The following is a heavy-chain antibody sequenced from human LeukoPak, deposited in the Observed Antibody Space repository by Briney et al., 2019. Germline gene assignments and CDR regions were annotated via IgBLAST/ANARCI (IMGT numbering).Heavy chain of an antibody. CDR2: ISSSNI. D-gene: IGHD6-25*01. CDR1: GFTFSTYS. V-gene: IGHV3-21*01. CDR3: ARDLFAGGELRIEQRLLGNWFDP. J-gene: IGHJ5*02. Sequence: GGSLRLSCAASGFTFSTYSMNWVRQAPGKGLEWVSSISSSNIYYADSVKGRFTISRDNAKNSLYLQMNSLRAEDTAVYYCARDLFAGGELRIEQRLLGNWFDPWGQGTLVTVSS.